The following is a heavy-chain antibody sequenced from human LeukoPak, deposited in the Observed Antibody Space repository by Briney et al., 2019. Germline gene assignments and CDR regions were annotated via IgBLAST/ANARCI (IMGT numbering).Heavy chain of an antibody. CDR1: GYTFISYG. CDR2: ISVYNGNT. Sequence: GASVKVSCTASGYTFISYGIIWVRQAPGQGLEWMGWISVYNGNTNYAQKLQGRVTMTTDTSTSTAYMELRSLTSDDTAVYYCARSLYTGYSSSWYFDYWGQGTLVTVSS. V-gene: IGHV1-18*01. CDR3: ARSLYTGYSSSWYFDY. D-gene: IGHD6-13*01. J-gene: IGHJ4*02.